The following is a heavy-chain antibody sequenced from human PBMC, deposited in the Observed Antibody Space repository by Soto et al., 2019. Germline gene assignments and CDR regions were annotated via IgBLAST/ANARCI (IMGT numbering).Heavy chain of an antibody. J-gene: IGHJ5*02. V-gene: IGHV3-30-3*01. D-gene: IGHD1-7*01. CDR1: GFTFSNYA. CDR3: ARMNGKELELNPHQRWLDP. Sequence: GGSLRLSCAASGFTFSNYAMHWVRQAPGKGLEWVAVLSYDGSNKYYADSVKGRFTISRDNSRNTLYLEMNSLRAEDTAIYYFARMNGKELELNPHQRWLDPWGQGTLVTVSS. CDR2: LSYDGSNK.